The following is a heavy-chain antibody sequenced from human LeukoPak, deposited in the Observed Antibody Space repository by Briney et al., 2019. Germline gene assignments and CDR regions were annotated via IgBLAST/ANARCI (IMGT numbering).Heavy chain of an antibody. V-gene: IGHV3-23*01. CDR2: ISSSGHST. J-gene: IGHJ4*02. CDR1: GFTLSSYA. Sequence: GGSLRLSCAASGFTLSSYAMSWVRQAPGKGLEWVSVISSSGHSTHYADSVKGRFTISRDNSKNTVYLQMNSLRAEDTAVYYCANEGPNFDYWGQGTLVTVSS. D-gene: IGHD2-8*01. CDR3: ANEGPNFDY.